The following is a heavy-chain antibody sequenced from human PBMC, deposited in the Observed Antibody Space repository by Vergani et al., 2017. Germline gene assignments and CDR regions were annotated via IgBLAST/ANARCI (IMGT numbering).Heavy chain of an antibody. D-gene: IGHD6-13*01. J-gene: IGHJ4*02. V-gene: IGHV5-10-1*03. CDR2: IDPSDSYT. Sequence: EVQLVQSGAEVKKPGESLRISCKGSGYSFTSYWISWVRQMPGKGLEWMGRIDPSDSYTNYSPSFQGQVTISADKSISTAYLQWSSLKASDTAMYYCASSLIAAAFALRYWGQGTLVTVSS. CDR1: GYSFTSYW. CDR3: ASSLIAAAFALRY.